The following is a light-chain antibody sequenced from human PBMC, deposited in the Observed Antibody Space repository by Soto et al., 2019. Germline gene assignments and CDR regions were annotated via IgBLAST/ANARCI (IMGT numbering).Light chain of an antibody. CDR3: QQSDTTPPYS. CDR1: QSIGNF. CDR2: AAS. Sequence: IPMTKSPSSLSASVGDRVTITCRASQSIGNFLNWYQQRPWKAPNLLIYAASSLESGVPSRFTARASGTEFTLTISSLQPEDSATDYCQQSDTTPPYSFGQGTKLEIK. J-gene: IGKJ2*01. V-gene: IGKV1-39*01.